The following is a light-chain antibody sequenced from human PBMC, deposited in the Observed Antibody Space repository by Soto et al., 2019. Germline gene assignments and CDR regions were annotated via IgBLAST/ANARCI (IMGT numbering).Light chain of an antibody. CDR3: QQLNSYPLT. V-gene: IGKV1-9*01. Sequence: DIQLTQSPYFLSASVGDRVTLTCRASQGISSYLAWYQQKPGKAPKLLIYAASTLQSGVPSRFSGSGSGTDFTLTISSLQPEDFATYYCQQLNSYPLTFGGGTKVDIK. CDR2: AAS. J-gene: IGKJ4*01. CDR1: QGISSY.